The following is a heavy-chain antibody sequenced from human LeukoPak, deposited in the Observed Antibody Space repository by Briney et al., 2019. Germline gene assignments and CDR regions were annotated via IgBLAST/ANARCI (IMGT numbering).Heavy chain of an antibody. D-gene: IGHD3-22*01. J-gene: IGHJ4*02. V-gene: IGHV4-38-2*02. Sequence: SETLPLTCTVSGYSISSGYYWGWIRQPPGKGLDWIGSISRSGSVYYNPSLKSRVTISVDTSKKQFSLKLSSVTAADTAVYYCAREAYYYDSGGYYRFDYWGQGILVTVSS. CDR2: ISRSGSV. CDR1: GYSISSGYY. CDR3: AREAYYYDSGGYYRFDY.